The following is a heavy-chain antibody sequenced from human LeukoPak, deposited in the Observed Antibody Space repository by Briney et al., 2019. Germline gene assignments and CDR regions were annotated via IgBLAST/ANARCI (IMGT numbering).Heavy chain of an antibody. CDR3: ARASYYDSVGFDY. CDR2: IWYDGSNK. J-gene: IGHJ4*02. V-gene: IGHV3-33*08. Sequence: PGGSLRLSCAASGFIFSNYYMHWVRQAPGKGLEWVAVIWYDGSNKYYADSVKGRFTISRDNSKNTLYLQMNSLRAEDTAVYYCARASYYDSVGFDYWGQGTLVTVSS. CDR1: GFIFSNYY. D-gene: IGHD3-22*01.